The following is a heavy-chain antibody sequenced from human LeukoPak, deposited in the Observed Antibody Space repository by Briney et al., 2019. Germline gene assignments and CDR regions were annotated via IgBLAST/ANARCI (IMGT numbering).Heavy chain of an antibody. CDR1: GGSINSSY. D-gene: IGHD3-9*01. CDR2: IYYSGST. V-gene: IGHV4-59*01. J-gene: IGHJ6*02. Sequence: SQTLSLTCTVSGGSINSSYWNWIRQPPGKGLEWIGYIYYSGSTTYNPSLKSRVTISVDTSKNQFSLKMRSVTAADTAVYYCARKYYDILTGYTAMDVWGQGTTVTVSS. CDR3: ARKYYDILTGYTAMDV.